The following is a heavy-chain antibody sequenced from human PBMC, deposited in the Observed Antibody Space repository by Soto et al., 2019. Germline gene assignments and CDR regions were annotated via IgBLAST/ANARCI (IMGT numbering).Heavy chain of an antibody. CDR3: TRVYPGSGWPYDYYGMDV. V-gene: IGHV3-7*01. CDR2: IKQDGSEK. Sequence: EVQLVESGGGLVQPGGSLRLSCAASGFTFSSYWMSWVRQAPGKGLEWVANIKQDGSEKYYVDSLEGRFTISRDNTNNSLYLQMNSLRAEDTAVYYCTRVYPGSGWPYDYYGMDVWGQGTTVTVSS. CDR1: GFTFSSYW. J-gene: IGHJ6*02. D-gene: IGHD6-19*01.